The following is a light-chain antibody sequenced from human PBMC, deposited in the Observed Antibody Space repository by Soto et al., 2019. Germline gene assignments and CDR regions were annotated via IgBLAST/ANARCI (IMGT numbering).Light chain of an antibody. CDR1: QSISSW. Sequence: DIQMTQSPSTLSASVGDRVTMTCRASQSISSWLAWYQQKPGKAPKLLIYEESTLLSGVPSRFSGSGSGTDFTLTISSLQSDDSATYYCQHYYGYSWTFGQGTKVDIK. CDR3: QHYYGYSWT. V-gene: IGKV1-5*01. CDR2: EES. J-gene: IGKJ1*01.